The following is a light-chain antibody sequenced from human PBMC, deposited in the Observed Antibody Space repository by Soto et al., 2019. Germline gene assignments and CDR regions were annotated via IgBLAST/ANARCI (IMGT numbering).Light chain of an antibody. CDR1: SSDVGGYNF. Sequence: QSALTQPASVSGSPGQSVTISCTGTSSDVGGYNFVSWYQHHPGKAPKLIIHDVSSRPSGVSNRFSASKSGNTASLTISGLQTEDEADYYCSSYATSGTHVAFGVGTKLTVL. J-gene: IGLJ2*01. CDR3: SSYATSGTHVA. CDR2: DVS. V-gene: IGLV2-14*01.